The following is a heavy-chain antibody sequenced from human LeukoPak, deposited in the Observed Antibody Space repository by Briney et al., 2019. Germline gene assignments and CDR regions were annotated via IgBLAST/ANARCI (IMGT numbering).Heavy chain of an antibody. Sequence: GGSLRLSCAASGFTFSSYSMNWVRQAPGKGLEWVSGITGSSDYIFYADSVRGRFTISRDNAKNSLYLQMNSLRAEDTAVYYCAKATAAFYYGMDVWGQGTTLTVPS. J-gene: IGHJ6*02. CDR3: AKATAAFYYGMDV. V-gene: IGHV3-21*04. CDR1: GFTFSSYS. CDR2: ITGSSDYI.